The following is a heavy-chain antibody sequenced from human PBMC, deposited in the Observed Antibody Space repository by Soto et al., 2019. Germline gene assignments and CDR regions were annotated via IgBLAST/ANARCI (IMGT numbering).Heavy chain of an antibody. D-gene: IGHD6-19*01. Sequence: GGSLRLSCAASGFTFSSYWMHWVRQAPGKGLVWVSRINSDGSSTSYADSVKGRFTISRDNAKNTLYLQMNSLRAEDTAVYYCARDHSSGWYFGAFDIWGQGTMVTVSS. V-gene: IGHV3-74*01. CDR3: ARDHSSGWYFGAFDI. CDR1: GFTFSSYW. J-gene: IGHJ3*02. CDR2: INSDGSST.